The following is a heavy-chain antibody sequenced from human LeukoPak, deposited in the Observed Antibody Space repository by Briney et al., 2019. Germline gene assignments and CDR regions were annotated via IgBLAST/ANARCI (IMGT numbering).Heavy chain of an antibody. Sequence: GRSLRLSCAASGFTFNDYAMHWARQAPGKGREWGSGISWNSGRIGYADAVKGRFTISRDNDKNSLYLQMDSLRAEDTALYYCAKVRSGYDEYYFDYWGQGTLVTVSS. D-gene: IGHD5-12*01. CDR3: AKVRSGYDEYYFDY. J-gene: IGHJ4*02. V-gene: IGHV3-9*01. CDR2: ISWNSGRI. CDR1: GFTFNDYA.